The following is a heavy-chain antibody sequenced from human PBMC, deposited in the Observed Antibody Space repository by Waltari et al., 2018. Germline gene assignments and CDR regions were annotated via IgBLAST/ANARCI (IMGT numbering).Heavy chain of an antibody. J-gene: IGHJ3*02. CDR2: TYSGGST. V-gene: IGHV3-53*01. CDR1: GLPASTHS. D-gene: IGHD3-22*01. CDR3: ARETYYDRSAYFRLGAFDI. Sequence: EVQLVASGGGLIQPGGSLSLPFIASGLPASTHSISGSRQAPGKGLEWVSITYSGGSTDYADSVKGRFTISRDNSKNTVYLQMNSLRAEDTAVYYCARETYYDRSAYFRLGAFDIWGLGTMVTVSS.